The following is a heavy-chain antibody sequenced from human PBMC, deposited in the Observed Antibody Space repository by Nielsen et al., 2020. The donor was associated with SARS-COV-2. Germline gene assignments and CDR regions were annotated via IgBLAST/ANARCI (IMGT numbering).Heavy chain of an antibody. CDR3: VRVRDDGHYYDSGPFDY. V-gene: IGHV3-74*01. Sequence: GESLKISCAGSGFTFSSYYMNWVRQAPGKGLMWVSRINTDGSRSAYADSVKGRFTISRDNARDTLYLQMNSLSADDTAVYYCVRVRDDGHYYDSGPFDYWGQGALVTVSS. D-gene: IGHD3-10*01. J-gene: IGHJ4*02. CDR1: GFTFSSYY. CDR2: INTDGSRS.